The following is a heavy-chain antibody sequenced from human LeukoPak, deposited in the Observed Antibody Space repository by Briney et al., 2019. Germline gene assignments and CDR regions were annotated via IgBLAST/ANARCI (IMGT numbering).Heavy chain of an antibody. V-gene: IGHV3-23*01. CDR1: GFMLSNYA. D-gene: IGHD3-10*01. J-gene: IGHJ4*02. CDR2: ISGSGAST. Sequence: GGSLRLSCAASGFMLSNYAMSWVRQAPGKGLEWVSGISGSGASTYHADSVKGRFTISRDSSKNTLYLQMNSLRAEDTAVYYCAKSSGNYVDYFDYWGQGTLVTVSS. CDR3: AKSSGNYVDYFDY.